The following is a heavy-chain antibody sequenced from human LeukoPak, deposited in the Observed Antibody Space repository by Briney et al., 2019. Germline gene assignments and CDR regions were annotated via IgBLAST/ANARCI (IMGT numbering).Heavy chain of an antibody. CDR2: IKQDGSEK. CDR3: ARDTSGGWYGLIDY. Sequence: PGGSLRLSCEASGFTFTSFWMGWVRQAPGKGLEGVANIKQDGSEKYYVDPVKGRFTISRDNAKNSLYLQMNSLRAEDTAVYYCARDTSGGWYGLIDYWGQGTPVTVSS. V-gene: IGHV3-7*01. CDR1: GFTFTSFW. D-gene: IGHD6-19*01. J-gene: IGHJ4*02.